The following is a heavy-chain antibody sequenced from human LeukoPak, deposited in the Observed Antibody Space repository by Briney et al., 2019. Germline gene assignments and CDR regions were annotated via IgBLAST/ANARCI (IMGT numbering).Heavy chain of an antibody. V-gene: IGHV3-30*04. CDR2: ISYDGSNK. CDR3: ARGPHNYDILTGYYYY. Sequence: RGSLRLSCAASVVTLSSYAMHWVRPARAKGLGWVAVISYDGSNKYYADSVKGRFTISRDNSKNTLYLQMNSLRAEDTAVYYCARGPHNYDILTGYYYYWGQGTLVTVSS. J-gene: IGHJ4*02. CDR1: VVTLSSYA. D-gene: IGHD3-9*01.